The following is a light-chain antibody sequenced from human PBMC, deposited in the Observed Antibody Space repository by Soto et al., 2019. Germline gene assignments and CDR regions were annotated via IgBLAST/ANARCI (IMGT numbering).Light chain of an antibody. Sequence: EIVLTQSPGTLSFSPGERATLSGRASQSVSSNYLAWYQQKPGQPPRLLIYGTSSRATGIPDRFSGSGSGTEFTLTISRLEPEDFAVYYCQEHRTSPPSWTFGQGTKVEI. CDR2: GTS. CDR3: QEHRTSPPSWT. CDR1: QSVSSNY. V-gene: IGKV3-20*01. J-gene: IGKJ1*01.